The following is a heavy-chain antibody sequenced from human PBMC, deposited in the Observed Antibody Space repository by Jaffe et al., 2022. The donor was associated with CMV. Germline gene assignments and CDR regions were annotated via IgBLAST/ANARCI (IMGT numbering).Heavy chain of an antibody. CDR2: IISSSTYI. Sequence: EVQLVESGGGLVKPGGSLRLSCAASGFTFTTYTMNWVRQAPGKGLEWVSSIISSSTYIYYADSVKGRFTISRDNAKNSLFLQMNSLRAEDTAVYYCARDRDSSGQFRGGTFDIWGQGTMVTVSS. V-gene: IGHV3-21*01. CDR3: ARDRDSSGQFRGGTFDI. CDR1: GFTFTTYT. D-gene: IGHD3-22*01. J-gene: IGHJ3*02.